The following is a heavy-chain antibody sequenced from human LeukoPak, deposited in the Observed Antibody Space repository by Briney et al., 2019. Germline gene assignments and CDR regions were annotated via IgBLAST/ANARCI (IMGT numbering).Heavy chain of an antibody. CDR1: GDSVSSDSYY. V-gene: IGHV4-61*01. D-gene: IGHD4-17*01. Sequence: SETLSLTCTVSGDSVSSDSYYWSWIRQPPGKGLEWIGYIYYSGSTYYNPSLESRLNISLDRSKDQFSLKLSSVSAADTAVYYCARGRTDFDYWGQGTLVTVSS. CDR2: IYYSGST. J-gene: IGHJ4*02. CDR3: ARGRTDFDY.